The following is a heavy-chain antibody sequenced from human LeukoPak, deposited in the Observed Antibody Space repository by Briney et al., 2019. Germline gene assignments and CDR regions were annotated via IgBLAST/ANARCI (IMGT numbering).Heavy chain of an antibody. CDR1: GFTFSNYN. J-gene: IGHJ4*02. V-gene: IGHV3-23*01. D-gene: IGHD5-24*01. Sequence: GGSLRLSCADSGFTFSNYNMNWVRQAPGKAMEWVSSITSSGTYTFYADSVKGRFTISRDNSKNTLYLQMNSLRAEDTAVYYCAKSGYNRFDYWGQGTLVTVSS. CDR3: AKSGYNRFDY. CDR2: ITSSGTYT.